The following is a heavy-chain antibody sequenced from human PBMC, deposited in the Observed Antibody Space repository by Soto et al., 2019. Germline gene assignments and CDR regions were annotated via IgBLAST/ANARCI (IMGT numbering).Heavy chain of an antibody. CDR3: ARDRGGGDEPDDYYYYYGMDV. CDR2: IYYSGST. CDR1: GGSISIYY. V-gene: IGHV4-59*01. J-gene: IGHJ6*02. D-gene: IGHD2-21*01. Sequence: SETLSLTCTVSGGSISIYYWSGIRQPPGKGLEWIGYIYYSGSTNYNPSLKSRVTISVDTSKNQFSLKLSSVTAADTAVYYCARDRGGGDEPDDYYYYYGMDVWGQGTTVTVSS.